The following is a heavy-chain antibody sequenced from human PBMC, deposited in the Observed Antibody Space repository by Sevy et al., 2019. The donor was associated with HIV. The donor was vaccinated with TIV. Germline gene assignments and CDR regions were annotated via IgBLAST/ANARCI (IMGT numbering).Heavy chain of an antibody. CDR1: GFTFSTYG. CDR3: AKVVPHCSGGTCYHPLFDY. D-gene: IGHD2-15*01. Sequence: EGSLRLSCAASGFTFSTYGMHWVRQAPGKGLEWVAVLSYDGREKYYGNSVKSRFTISRDNSKNTRYLQMNSLRDEDTAVYDCAKVVPHCSGGTCYHPLFDYCGQGTLVTVSS. CDR2: LSYDGREK. V-gene: IGHV3-30*18. J-gene: IGHJ4*02.